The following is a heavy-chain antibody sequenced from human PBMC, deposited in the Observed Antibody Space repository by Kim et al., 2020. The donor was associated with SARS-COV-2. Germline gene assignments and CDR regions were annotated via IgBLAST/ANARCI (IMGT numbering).Heavy chain of an antibody. CDR3: ARDLVVVPAHKHYGMDV. CDR2: ISSSSSYI. Sequence: GGSLRLSCAASGFTFSSYSMNWVRQAPGKGLEWVSSISSSSSYIYYADSVKGRFTISRDNAKNSLYLQMNSLRAEDTAVYYCARDLVVVPAHKHYGMDVWGQGTTVTVSS. J-gene: IGHJ6*02. CDR1: GFTFSSYS. V-gene: IGHV3-21*01. D-gene: IGHD2-2*01.